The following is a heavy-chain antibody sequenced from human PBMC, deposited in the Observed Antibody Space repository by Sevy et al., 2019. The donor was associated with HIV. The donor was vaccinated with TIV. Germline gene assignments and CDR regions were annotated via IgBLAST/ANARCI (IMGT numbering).Heavy chain of an antibody. J-gene: IGHJ3*02. CDR1: GFTFSSYE. Sequence: GGSLRLSCTASGFTFSSYEMNWVRQAPGKGLEWVSYISSSGSTIYYADSVKGRFTISRDNAKNSLYLQMNSLRAEDTAVYYCARDRRWIKLWLRGNAFDIWGQGTMVTVSS. CDR2: ISSSGSTI. CDR3: ARDRRWIKLWLRGNAFDI. D-gene: IGHD5-18*01. V-gene: IGHV3-48*03.